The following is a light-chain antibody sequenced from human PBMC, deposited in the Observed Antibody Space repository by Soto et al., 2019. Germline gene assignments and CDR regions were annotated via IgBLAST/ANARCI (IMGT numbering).Light chain of an antibody. V-gene: IGKV1-39*01. J-gene: IGKJ5*01. CDR3: QQSFRSPIT. CDR2: VAF. Sequence: DIQMPQSPSSRSASVEDTVTMTCRASQSIALSVNWYQQKPGKAPKLLIYVAFTLESGVPSRFSGSGSGTEFTLTIRSLQPEDFATYYCQQSFRSPITFGQGTRLEIK. CDR1: QSIALS.